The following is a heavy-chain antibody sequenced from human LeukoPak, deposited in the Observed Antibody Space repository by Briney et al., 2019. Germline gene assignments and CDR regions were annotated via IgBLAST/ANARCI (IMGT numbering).Heavy chain of an antibody. Sequence: GGSLRLSCGAWGFIFCLFEMIGLRQAPGKGLEWVSHISNSAIYYADSVKGRFTISRNNAKNSLYLQMNSLRAEDTAGYYCASPRGRAFAGCGEGRMVTVSS. D-gene: IGHD3-10*01. CDR1: GFIFCLFE. CDR2: ISNSAI. J-gene: IGHJ3*01. CDR3: ASPRGRAFAG. V-gene: IGHV3-48*03.